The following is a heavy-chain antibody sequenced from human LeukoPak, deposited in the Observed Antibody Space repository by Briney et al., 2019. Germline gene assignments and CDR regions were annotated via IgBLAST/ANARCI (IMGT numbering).Heavy chain of an antibody. CDR2: ISNRGRT. D-gene: IGHD3-16*02. Sequence: SETLSLTCTVSGASISGYYWSWIRQPPGKGLEWIGYISNRGRTYYNPSLKSRLTISVDTSKNQFSLKLSSVTAADTAVYHCARASRLGELSLGYWGQGTLVTVSS. V-gene: IGHV4-59*06. J-gene: IGHJ4*02. CDR1: GASISGYY. CDR3: ARASRLGELSLGY.